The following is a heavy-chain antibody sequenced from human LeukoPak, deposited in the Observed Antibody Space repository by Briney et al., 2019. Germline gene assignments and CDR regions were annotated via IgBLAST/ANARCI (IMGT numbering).Heavy chain of an antibody. D-gene: IGHD1-26*01. J-gene: IGHJ3*02. Sequence: PSETLSLTCTVSGGSISSGDYYWSWIRQPPGKGLEWIGYIYYSGSTNYNPSLKSRVTISVDTSKNQFSLKLSSVTAADTAVYYCARVIAGATGAFDIWGQGTMVTVSS. CDR2: IYYSGST. CDR1: GGSISSGDYY. CDR3: ARVIAGATGAFDI. V-gene: IGHV4-30-4*08.